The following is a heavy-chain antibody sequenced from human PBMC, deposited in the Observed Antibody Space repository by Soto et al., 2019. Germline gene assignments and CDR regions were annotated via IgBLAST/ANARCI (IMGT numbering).Heavy chain of an antibody. Sequence: QVQLQQWGAGLLKPSETLSLTCAVYGGSFSGYYWSWIRQPPGKGLECLGEINHSGSTNYNPTLQSRVTLSVDTSKNQFSLKLSSVTAADTAVYYCASGLVGAYDYWGQGTLVTVSS. V-gene: IGHV4-34*01. CDR1: GGSFSGYY. J-gene: IGHJ4*02. CDR3: ASGLVGAYDY. CDR2: INHSGST. D-gene: IGHD1-26*01.